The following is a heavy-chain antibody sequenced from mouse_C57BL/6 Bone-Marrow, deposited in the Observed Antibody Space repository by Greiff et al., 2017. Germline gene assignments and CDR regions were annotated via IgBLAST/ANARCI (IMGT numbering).Heavy chain of an antibody. CDR3: ARDWSYFDY. CDR1: GYTFTSYW. V-gene: IGHV1-61*01. J-gene: IGHJ2*01. Sequence: VQLQQPGAELVRPGSSVKLSCKASGYTFTSYWMDWVKQRPGQGLEWIGNIYPSDSETHYNQKFKDKATLTVDKSSSTAYMQLSSLTSEDSAVYYCARDWSYFDYWGQGTTRTVSS. D-gene: IGHD4-1*01. CDR2: IYPSDSET.